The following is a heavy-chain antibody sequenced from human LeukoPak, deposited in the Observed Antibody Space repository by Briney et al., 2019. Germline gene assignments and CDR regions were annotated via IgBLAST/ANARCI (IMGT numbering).Heavy chain of an antibody. J-gene: IGHJ1*01. CDR1: GGTFSSYA. CDR2: INPNSGGT. CDR3: VRSHRKGAATAEYFQH. Sequence: ASVRVSCKASGGTFSSYAISWVRQAPGQGLEWMGWINPNSGGTNYAQKFQGRVTMTRDTSISTAYMELSRLRSDDTAVYYCVRSHRKGAATAEYFQHWGQGTLVTVSS. V-gene: IGHV1-2*02. D-gene: IGHD1-26*01.